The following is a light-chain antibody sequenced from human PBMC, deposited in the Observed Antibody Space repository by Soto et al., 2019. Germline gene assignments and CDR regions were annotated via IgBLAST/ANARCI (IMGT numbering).Light chain of an antibody. CDR3: QQYNSYSRT. CDR2: KAS. J-gene: IGKJ1*01. CDR1: QSISSW. Sequence: DIQMTQSPSTLSASVGDRVTITCRASQSISSWLAWYQQKPGKAPNLLIYKASSLASGVPSRFSGSGSGTEFTLTISSLQPDDFATYYCQQYNSYSRTFGQGTKVEIK. V-gene: IGKV1-5*03.